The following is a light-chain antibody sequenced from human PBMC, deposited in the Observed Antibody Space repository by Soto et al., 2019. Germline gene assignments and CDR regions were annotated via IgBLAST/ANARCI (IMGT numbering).Light chain of an antibody. CDR3: QQYGSSALT. CDR2: GAS. V-gene: IGKV3-20*01. J-gene: IGKJ4*01. Sequence: EIVLTQSPGTLSLSPGERATLYCSASQSVSSIYLAWYQQKPGQAPRLLIYGASSRPTGIPDRFSGSGSGTDFTLTISRLEPEDFAVYYCQQYGSSALTFGGGTKVDIK. CDR1: QSVSSIY.